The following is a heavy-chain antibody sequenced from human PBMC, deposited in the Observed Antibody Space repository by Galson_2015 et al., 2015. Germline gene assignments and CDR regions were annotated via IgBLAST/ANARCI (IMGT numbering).Heavy chain of an antibody. Sequence: SLRLSCAASGFTVSSNYMSWVRQAPGKWLEWVSVIYSGGSTYYADSVKGRFTISRDNSKNTLYLQMNSLRAEDTAVYYCARDSHSSGWYRDYWGQGTLVTVSS. D-gene: IGHD6-19*01. J-gene: IGHJ4*02. CDR1: GFTVSSNY. CDR3: ARDSHSSGWYRDY. CDR2: IYSGGST. V-gene: IGHV3-66*02.